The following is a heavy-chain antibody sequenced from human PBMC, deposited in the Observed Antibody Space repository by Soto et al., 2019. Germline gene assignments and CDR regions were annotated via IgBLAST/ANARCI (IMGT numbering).Heavy chain of an antibody. V-gene: IGHV3-21*01. CDR1: GFTFSSYS. Sequence: GGSLSLSCAASGFTFSSYSMNWVRQSPGKGLEWVSSISSSSSYTYYTDSVKGRFTLSRDDAKNSLFLQMNSLRAEDTAVYYCARSTRGFSYGKIDSWGQGTLVTVSS. D-gene: IGHD5-18*01. CDR2: ISSSSSYT. J-gene: IGHJ4*02. CDR3: ARSTRGFSYGKIDS.